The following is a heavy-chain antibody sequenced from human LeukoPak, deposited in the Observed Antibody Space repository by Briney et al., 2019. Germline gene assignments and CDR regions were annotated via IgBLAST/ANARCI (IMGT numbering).Heavy chain of an antibody. CDR2: ISGNNDNP. J-gene: IGHJ3*02. CDR3: ARSQSSGWHGGAFDI. D-gene: IGHD6-19*01. CDR1: GYTFSNFG. Sequence: ASVRVSCKTSGYTFSNFGINWVRQAPGQGLEWMGWISGNNDNPNYGQKFQGRFTVTTDSSTSTAYMELRNLRFDDTAVYYCARSQSSGWHGGAFDIWGQGTMVTVSS. V-gene: IGHV1-18*01.